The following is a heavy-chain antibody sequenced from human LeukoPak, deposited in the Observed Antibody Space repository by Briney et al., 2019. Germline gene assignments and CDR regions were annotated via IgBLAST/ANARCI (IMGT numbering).Heavy chain of an antibody. CDR3: ARVGVMKTTVDY. V-gene: IGHV3-72*01. D-gene: IGHD4-11*01. J-gene: IGHJ4*02. CDR2: TRDRATSYTT. CDR1: GFTFSDHY. Sequence: GGSLRLSCAASGFTFSDHYMAWVRQAPGEGLEWVGRTRDRATSYTTDYAASVKGRFTISRDDSKNSLSLQMHSLKSEDTAVYYCARVGVMKTTVDYWGQGVLVTVSS.